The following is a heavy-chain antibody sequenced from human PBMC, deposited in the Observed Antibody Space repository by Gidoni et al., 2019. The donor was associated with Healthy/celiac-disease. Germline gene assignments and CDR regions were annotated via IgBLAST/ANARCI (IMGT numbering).Heavy chain of an antibody. D-gene: IGHD2-21*01. Sequence: VQTLESGGGFVQPGGSLRIPCAASRFSFSSYARSWIRQAPGKGLEWVSAISGSGGSTYYADSVKGRFTISRDNSKNTLYLQMNSLRAEDTAVYYCAKDFNSWPNAFDIWAKGQWSPSLQ. V-gene: IGHV3-23*01. CDR1: RFSFSSYA. CDR3: AKDFNSWPNAFDI. J-gene: IGHJ3*02. CDR2: ISGSGGST.